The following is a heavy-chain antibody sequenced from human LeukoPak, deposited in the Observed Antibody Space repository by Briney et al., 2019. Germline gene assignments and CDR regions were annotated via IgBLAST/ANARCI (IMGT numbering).Heavy chain of an antibody. J-gene: IGHJ4*02. D-gene: IGHD1-26*01. CDR2: IYYSGST. Sequence: SETLSLTCTVSGGSISSYYWSWIRQPPGKGREWIGYIYYSGSTNYNPSLKSRVTISVDTSKNQFSLKLSSVTAADTAVYYCARETVGATGFDYWGQGTLVTVSS. V-gene: IGHV4-59*01. CDR1: GGSISSYY. CDR3: ARETVGATGFDY.